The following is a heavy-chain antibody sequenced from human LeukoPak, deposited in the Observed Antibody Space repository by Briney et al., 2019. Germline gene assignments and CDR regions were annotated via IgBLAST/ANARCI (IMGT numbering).Heavy chain of an antibody. CDR1: GFTVSSNY. D-gene: IGHD5-24*01. CDR2: ISSSSSYI. CDR3: ATGRDGYNSGWYFDL. J-gene: IGHJ2*01. Sequence: GGSLRLSCAASGFTVSSNYMSWVRQAPGKGLEWVSSISSSSSYIYYADSVKGRFTISRDNAKNSLYLQMNSLRAEDTAVYYCATGRDGYNSGWYFDLWGRGTLVTVSS. V-gene: IGHV3-21*01.